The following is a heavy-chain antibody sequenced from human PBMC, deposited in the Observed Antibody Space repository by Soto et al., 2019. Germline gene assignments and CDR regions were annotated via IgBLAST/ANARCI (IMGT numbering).Heavy chain of an antibody. CDR3: TTDDYGDYGGIMRGYFDY. D-gene: IGHD4-17*01. CDR2: IKSKTDGGTT. Sequence: EVQLVESGGGLVKPGGSLRLSCAASGFTFSNDWMSWVRQAPGKGLEWVGRIKSKTDGGTTDYAAPVKGRFTISRDDSKNTLYLQMNSLKTEDTAVYYCTTDDYGDYGGIMRGYFDYWGQGTLVTVSS. J-gene: IGHJ4*02. V-gene: IGHV3-15*01. CDR1: GFTFSNDW.